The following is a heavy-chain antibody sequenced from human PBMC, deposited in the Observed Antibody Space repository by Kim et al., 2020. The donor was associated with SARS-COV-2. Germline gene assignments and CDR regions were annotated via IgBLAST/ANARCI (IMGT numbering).Heavy chain of an antibody. V-gene: IGHV4-59*01. J-gene: IGHJ3*02. CDR3: ARVTSGSYDAFDI. Sequence: NYSPALTTRVTISVDTSKNQFSLRLSSVTAADTAVYYCARVTSGSYDAFDIWGQGTMVTVSS. D-gene: IGHD1-26*01.